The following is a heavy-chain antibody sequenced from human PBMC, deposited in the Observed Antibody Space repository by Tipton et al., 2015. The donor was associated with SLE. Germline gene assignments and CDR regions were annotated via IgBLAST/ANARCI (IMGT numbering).Heavy chain of an antibody. CDR1: GGSFSGYY. Sequence: TLSLTCAVYGGSFSGYYWSWIRQPPGKGLEWIGYIYYSGSTNYNPSLKSRVTISVDTSKNQFSLKLSSVTAADTAVYYCARDLGPTSVVVIAHYYYGMDVWGQGTTVTVSS. CDR2: IYYSGST. J-gene: IGHJ6*02. V-gene: IGHV4-59*01. D-gene: IGHD2-21*01. CDR3: ARDLGPTSVVVIAHYYYGMDV.